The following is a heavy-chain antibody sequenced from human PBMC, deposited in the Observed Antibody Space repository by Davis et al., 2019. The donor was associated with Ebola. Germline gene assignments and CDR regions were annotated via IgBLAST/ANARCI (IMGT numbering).Heavy chain of an antibody. Sequence: PGGSLRLSCAASGFTFSSYGMHWVRQAPGKGLEWVAVIWYDGSNKFYADSVKGRFTISRDNSKNMLYLQMNSLRAEDTAVYYCARVSSHSDPDYWGQGTLVTVSS. J-gene: IGHJ4*02. D-gene: IGHD2-15*01. CDR1: GFTFSSYG. CDR2: IWYDGSNK. V-gene: IGHV3-33*01. CDR3: ARVSSHSDPDY.